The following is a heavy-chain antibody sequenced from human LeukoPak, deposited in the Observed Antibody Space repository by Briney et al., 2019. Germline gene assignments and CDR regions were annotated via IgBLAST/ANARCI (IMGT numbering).Heavy chain of an antibody. J-gene: IGHJ4*02. CDR3: VKSHCTTTCHGGYFDY. CDR1: GYTFTGYY. V-gene: IGHV1-2*02. CDR2: INPNSGGT. D-gene: IGHD2-8*01. Sequence: GASVKVSCKASGYTFTGYYMHWVRQAPGQGLEWMGWINPNSGGTNYAQKFQGRVTMTRDTSISTAYMELSRLRSDDTAVYYCVKSHCTTTCHGGYFDYWGQGTLVTVSP.